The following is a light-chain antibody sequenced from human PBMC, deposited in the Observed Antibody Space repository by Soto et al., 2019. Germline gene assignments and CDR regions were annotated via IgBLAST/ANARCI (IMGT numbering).Light chain of an antibody. CDR1: SSDVGSYNL. CDR3: CSYAGSSTLV. V-gene: IGLV2-23*02. CDR2: EVN. Sequence: QSGLTQPASVSGSPGQSITISCTGTSSDVGSYNLVSWYQQHPGKAPKLMIYEVNKRPSGVSNRFSGSKSGNTASLTISGLQAEDEADYYCCSYAGSSTLVFGGGTKLTVL. J-gene: IGLJ2*01.